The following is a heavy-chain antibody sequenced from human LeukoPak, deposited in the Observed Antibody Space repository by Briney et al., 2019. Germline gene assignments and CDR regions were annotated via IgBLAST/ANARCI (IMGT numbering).Heavy chain of an antibody. CDR2: IRTKAYGGTT. CDR3: TRGGLGDY. Sequence: GGSLRLSCTASGFTSGDYAMSWVRQAPGKGLEWIGFIRTKAYGGTTEYAASVKGRFTISRDDSKSIAYLQMNSLKTEDTAVYYCTRGGLGDYWGQGTLVTVSS. CDR1: GFTSGDYA. J-gene: IGHJ4*02. V-gene: IGHV3-49*04. D-gene: IGHD7-27*01.